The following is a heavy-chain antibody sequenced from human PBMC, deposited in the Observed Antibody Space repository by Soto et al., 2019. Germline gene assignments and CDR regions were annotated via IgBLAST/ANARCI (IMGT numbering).Heavy chain of an antibody. V-gene: IGHV2-5*02. CDR1: GFSLNTRGVG. D-gene: IGHD2-21*02. J-gene: IGHJ4*02. Sequence: QITLKESGPTLVKPTQTLTLTCTFSGFSLNTRGVGVGWIRQPPGKALAWLALIYWDDDKRYSPSLKSRLTITKDTSKNQVVLTMTNMDPVDTATYYCAHRQTYCGGDCYSGFDYWGQGTLVTVSS. CDR2: IYWDDDK. CDR3: AHRQTYCGGDCYSGFDY.